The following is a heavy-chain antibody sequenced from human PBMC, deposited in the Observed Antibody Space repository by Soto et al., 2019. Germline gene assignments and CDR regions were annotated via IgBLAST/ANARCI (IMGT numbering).Heavy chain of an antibody. J-gene: IGHJ4*02. V-gene: IGHV3-64*01. CDR3: ARDHCSSTSCRNRSFDY. Sequence: GGSLRLSCAASGFTFSSYAMHWVRQAPGKGLEYVSAISSNGGSTYYANSVKGRFTISRDNSKNTLYLQMGSLRAEDMAVYYCARDHCSSTSCRNRSFDYWGQGTRVTVSS. D-gene: IGHD2-2*01. CDR2: ISSNGGST. CDR1: GFTFSSYA.